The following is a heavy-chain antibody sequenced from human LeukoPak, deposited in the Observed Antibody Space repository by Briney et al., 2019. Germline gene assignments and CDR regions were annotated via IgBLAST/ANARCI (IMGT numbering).Heavy chain of an antibody. CDR3: ARDGPIAAAGKSTFDY. D-gene: IGHD6-13*01. V-gene: IGHV3-11*05. J-gene: IGHJ4*02. CDR2: ISSSSSYT. CDR1: GFTFSDYF. Sequence: GGSLRLSCAASGFTFSDYFMSWIRQAPGKGLEWVSYISSSSSYTNYADSVKGRFTISRDNAKNSLYLQTNSLRAEDTAVYYCARDGPIAAAGKSTFDYWGQGTLVTVSS.